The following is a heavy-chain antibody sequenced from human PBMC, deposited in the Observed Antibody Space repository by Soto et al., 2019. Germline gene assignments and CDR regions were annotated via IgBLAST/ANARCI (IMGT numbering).Heavy chain of an antibody. V-gene: IGHV1-3*01. D-gene: IGHD3-10*02. CDR2: VTGGNGDT. J-gene: IGHJ4*02. CDR1: GFIFTSHV. Sequence: QVQLVQSGAEVKEPGASVKLSCKASGFIFTSHVVHWVRQAPGQRLEWMGWVTGGNGDTKYSQKFQGRVTITRDISATKAYMELSRLTSEDKAIYYCARDSGVRGPSGDLDYWGQGTLVTVSS. CDR3: ARDSGVRGPSGDLDY.